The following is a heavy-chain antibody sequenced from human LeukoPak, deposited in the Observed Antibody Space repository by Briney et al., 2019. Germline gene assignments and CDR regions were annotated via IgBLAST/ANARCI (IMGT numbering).Heavy chain of an antibody. CDR3: ARDLVDYYDSSGYYPPSY. CDR1: GFTFSSYA. J-gene: IGHJ4*02. D-gene: IGHD3-22*01. V-gene: IGHV3-30-3*01. CDR2: ISYDGSNK. Sequence: PGRSLRLSCAASGFTFSSYAMHWVRQAPGTGLEWVAVISYDGSNKYYADSVKGRFTISRDNSKNTLYLQMNSLRAEDTAVYYCARDLVDYYDSSGYYPPSYWGQGTLVTVSS.